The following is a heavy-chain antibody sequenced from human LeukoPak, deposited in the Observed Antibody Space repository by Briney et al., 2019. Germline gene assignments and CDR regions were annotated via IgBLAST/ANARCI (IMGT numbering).Heavy chain of an antibody. CDR3: ARVGYDSSGYRVYPFDY. CDR1: GFTFSSYG. J-gene: IGHJ4*02. V-gene: IGHV3-30*02. Sequence: TGGSLRLSCAASGFTFSSYGMHWVRQAPGKGLEWVAFIRYDGSNKYYADSVKGRFTISRDNSKNTLYLQMNSLRAEDTAVYYCARVGYDSSGYRVYPFDYWGQGTLVTVSS. CDR2: IRYDGSNK. D-gene: IGHD3-22*01.